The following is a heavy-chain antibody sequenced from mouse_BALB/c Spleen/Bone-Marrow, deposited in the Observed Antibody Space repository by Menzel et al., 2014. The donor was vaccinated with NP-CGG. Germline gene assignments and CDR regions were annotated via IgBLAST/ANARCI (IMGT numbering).Heavy chain of an antibody. CDR3: ARYDGPAWFAY. Sequence: QVHLQQSGAELVKPGASVRLSCKASGYSFTTYWIHWVKQRPGQGLEWIGEINPSNGRTNYNEKFKSKATLTVDKSSSTAYIQLSSLTSEDSAVYYCARYDGPAWFAYWGQGTLVTVSA. CDR1: GYSFTTYW. V-gene: IGHV1S81*02. J-gene: IGHJ3*01. D-gene: IGHD2-3*01. CDR2: INPSNGRT.